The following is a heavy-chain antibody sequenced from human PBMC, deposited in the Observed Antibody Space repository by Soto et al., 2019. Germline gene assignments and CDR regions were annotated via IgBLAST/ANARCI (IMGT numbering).Heavy chain of an antibody. CDR1: GFNVMSYW. Sequence: PGGSLRLSCAVSGFNVMSYWMSWVRQAPGKGLEWVARIKEDGSEIYYLHSVRGRFSISRDSAGNALHLTMNYLSAEDTGLYFCARDIGFDYVNWGQGTLVTVSS. D-gene: IGHD3-16*01. J-gene: IGHJ4*02. CDR3: ARDIGFDYVN. CDR2: IKEDGSEI. V-gene: IGHV3-7*01.